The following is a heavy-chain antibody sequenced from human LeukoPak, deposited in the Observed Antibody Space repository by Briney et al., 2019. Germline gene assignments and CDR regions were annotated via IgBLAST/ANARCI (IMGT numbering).Heavy chain of an antibody. Sequence: PGGSLRLSCAASGFTLRSYAMHWVRQAPGKGLEYVSAISSNGGSTYYANSVKGRFTISRDNSKNTLYLQMGSLRAEDMAVYYCARDGSGWAFDYWGQRTMVTVSS. CDR3: ARDGSGWAFDY. CDR1: GFTLRSYA. V-gene: IGHV3-64*01. J-gene: IGHJ4*02. D-gene: IGHD6-19*01. CDR2: ISSNGGST.